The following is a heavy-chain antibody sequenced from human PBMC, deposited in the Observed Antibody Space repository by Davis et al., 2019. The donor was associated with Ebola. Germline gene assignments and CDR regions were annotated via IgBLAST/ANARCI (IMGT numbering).Heavy chain of an antibody. D-gene: IGHD5-12*01. J-gene: IGHJ4*02. CDR3: ARDPGGYDHFDY. CDR2: IYTSGST. Sequence: PSETLSLTCTVSGGSISSYYWSWIRQPAGKGLEWIGRIYTSGSTNYNPSLKSRVTISVDTSNNQFSLRLSSVTAADSALYYCARDPGGYDHFDYWGQGTLVTVSS. V-gene: IGHV4-4*07. CDR1: GGSISSYY.